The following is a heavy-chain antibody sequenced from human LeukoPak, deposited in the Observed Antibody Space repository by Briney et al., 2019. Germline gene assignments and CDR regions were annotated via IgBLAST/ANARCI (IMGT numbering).Heavy chain of an antibody. V-gene: IGHV4-34*01. CDR3: ARDGEMATRYYFDY. CDR1: GGSFSGYY. D-gene: IGHD5-24*01. Sequence: PSETLSLTCAVYGGSFSGYYWSGIRKPPGKGLDWIGEINHSGSTNYNPSLKSRVTISVDTSKNQFSLKLSSVTAADTAVYYCARDGEMATRYYFDYWGQGTLVTVSS. J-gene: IGHJ4*02. CDR2: INHSGST.